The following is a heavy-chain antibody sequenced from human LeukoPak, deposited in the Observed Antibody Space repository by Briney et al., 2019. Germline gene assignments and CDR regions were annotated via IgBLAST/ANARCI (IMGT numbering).Heavy chain of an antibody. D-gene: IGHD3-9*01. CDR3: ARRLTYYDILTGFYYYYMDV. V-gene: IGHV5-51*01. J-gene: IGHJ6*03. CDR1: GYSFTSYW. CDR2: IYPGDSDT. Sequence: GESLKISCKGSGYSFTSYWVGWVRQMPGKGLEWMGIIYPGDSDTRYSPSFQGQVTISADKSISTAYLQWSSLKASDTAMYYCARRLTYYDILTGFYYYYMDVWGKGTRSSSP.